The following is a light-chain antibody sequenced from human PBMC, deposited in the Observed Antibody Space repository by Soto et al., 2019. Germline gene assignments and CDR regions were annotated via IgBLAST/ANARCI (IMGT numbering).Light chain of an antibody. CDR2: DNN. CDR1: SSNIGNDF. J-gene: IGLJ2*01. Sequence: QSFLTQPPSVSAAPGQKVTISCSGSSSNIGNDFVSWYQQLPGRAPKLLIYDNNKRPSGIPDRFSGSKSGTSATLGITGLQTGDEADYYCQSYDSSLSGHVIFGGGTKLTVL. CDR3: QSYDSSLSGHVI. V-gene: IGLV1-51*01.